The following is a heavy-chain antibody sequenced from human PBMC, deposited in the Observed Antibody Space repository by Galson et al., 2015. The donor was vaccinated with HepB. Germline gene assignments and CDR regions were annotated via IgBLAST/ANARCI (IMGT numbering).Heavy chain of an antibody. Sequence: SLRLSCAASGFTFSSYSMNWVRQAPGKGLEWVSYISSSSSTIYYADSVKGRFTISRDNAKNSLYLQMNSLRDEDTAVYYCARGGDDYGDYVLDYWGQGTLVTVSS. J-gene: IGHJ4*02. D-gene: IGHD4-17*01. CDR1: GFTFSSYS. V-gene: IGHV3-48*02. CDR2: ISSSSSTI. CDR3: ARGGDDYGDYVLDY.